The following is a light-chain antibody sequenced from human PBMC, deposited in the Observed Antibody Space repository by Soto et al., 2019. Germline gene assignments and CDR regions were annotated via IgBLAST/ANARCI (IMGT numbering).Light chain of an antibody. CDR3: AAWDDSLRGYV. CDR1: SSNIGSNY. CDR2: RNN. Sequence: QSVLTQPPSASGTPGQRVTISCSGSSSNIGSNYVYWYQQLPGTAPKLLIYRNNQRPSGVPDRFSGSKSGTSASLAISGLRSEDEADYYCAAWDDSLRGYVLGTGTKVTVL. V-gene: IGLV1-47*01. J-gene: IGLJ1*01.